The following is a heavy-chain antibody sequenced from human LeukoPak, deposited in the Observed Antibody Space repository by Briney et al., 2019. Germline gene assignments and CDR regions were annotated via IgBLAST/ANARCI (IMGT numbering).Heavy chain of an antibody. J-gene: IGHJ6*03. CDR3: AKDPQYYYYYYMDV. V-gene: IGHV3-30*02. CDR2: IRYDGSNK. Sequence: TGGSLRLSCAASGFTFSSYGMHWVRQAPGKGLEWVAFIRYDGSNKYYADSVKGRFTISRDNSKNTLYLQMNSLRAEDTAMYYCAKDPQYYYYYYMDVWGKRTTVTVSS. CDR1: GFTFSSYG.